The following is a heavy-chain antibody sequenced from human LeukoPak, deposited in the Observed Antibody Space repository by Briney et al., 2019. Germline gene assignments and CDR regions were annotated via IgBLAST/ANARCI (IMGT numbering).Heavy chain of an antibody. CDR2: IRYDGSNK. CDR1: GFTFSSYG. Sequence: GGSLRLSCAAPGFTFSSYGKHWVRQAPGKGLEWVAFIRYDGSNKYYADSVKGRFTISRDNSKNTLYLQMNSLRAEDTAVYYCAKEELNNWNDEDYWGQGTLVTVSS. CDR3: AKEELNNWNDEDY. J-gene: IGHJ4*02. V-gene: IGHV3-30*02. D-gene: IGHD1-1*01.